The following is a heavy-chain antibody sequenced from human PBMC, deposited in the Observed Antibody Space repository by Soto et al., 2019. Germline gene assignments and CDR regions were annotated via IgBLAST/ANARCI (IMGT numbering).Heavy chain of an antibody. J-gene: IGHJ3*02. Sequence: PGGSLRLSCAASGFTFSSYEMNWVRQAPGKGLEWVSYISSSGSTIYYADSVKGRFTISRDNAKNSLYLQMNSLRAEDTAVYYCARARELLWFGGHDAIDIWGQGTMVTVSS. CDR2: ISSSGSTI. CDR1: GFTFSSYE. V-gene: IGHV3-48*03. D-gene: IGHD3-10*01. CDR3: ARARELLWFGGHDAIDI.